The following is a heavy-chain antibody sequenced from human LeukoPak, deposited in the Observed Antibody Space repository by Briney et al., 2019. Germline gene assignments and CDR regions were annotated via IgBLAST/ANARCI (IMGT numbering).Heavy chain of an antibody. Sequence: SETLSLTCTVSGGSISSYYWSWIRQPPGKGLEWIGYIYYSGSTNYNPSLKSRVIISVDTSKNQFSLKLSSVTAADTAVYYCARVDYGRGWFDPWGQGTLVTVSS. D-gene: IGHD4-17*01. V-gene: IGHV4-59*01. J-gene: IGHJ5*02. CDR2: IYYSGST. CDR1: GGSISSYY. CDR3: ARVDYGRGWFDP.